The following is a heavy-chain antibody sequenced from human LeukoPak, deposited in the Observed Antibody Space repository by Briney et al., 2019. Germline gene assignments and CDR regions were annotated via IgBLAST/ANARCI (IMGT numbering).Heavy chain of an antibody. CDR2: IIPIFGTA. V-gene: IGHV1-69*13. Sequence: GASVKVSCKASGGTFISYAISWVRQAPGQGLEWMGGIIPIFGTANYAQKFQGRVTITAAESTSTAYMELSSLRSEDTAVYYCARGPYIVVVPAAHNWFDPWGQGTLVTVSS. CDR1: GGTFISYA. J-gene: IGHJ5*02. D-gene: IGHD2-2*01. CDR3: ARGPYIVVVPAAHNWFDP.